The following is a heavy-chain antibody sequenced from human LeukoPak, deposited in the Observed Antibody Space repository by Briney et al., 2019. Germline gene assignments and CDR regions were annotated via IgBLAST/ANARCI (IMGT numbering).Heavy chain of an antibody. CDR2: IYSGVST. J-gene: IGHJ4*02. CDR1: GFTVSSNY. Sequence: GGSLRLSCAASGFTVSSNYMSWGRQAPGKGLEGGSVIYSGVSTYYADSVKGRVTISRDNSKNPMYLPMNSLRAQHTAVYYCARDIGAYYFAYWGQGTLVTVSS. V-gene: IGHV3-66*01. CDR3: ARDIGAYYFAY. D-gene: IGHD6-13*01.